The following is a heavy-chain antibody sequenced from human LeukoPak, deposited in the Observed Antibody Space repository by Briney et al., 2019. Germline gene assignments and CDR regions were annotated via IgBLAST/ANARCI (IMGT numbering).Heavy chain of an antibody. D-gene: IGHD3-22*01. CDR2: IYPGDSDT. J-gene: IGHJ2*01. Sequence: GESLKISCKGSGYSFTSYWIGWVRQMPGKGLEWMGIIYPGDSDTRYSPSFQGQVTISADKSIGTAYLQWSSLKASDTAMYYCARRASSGYYLYYWYFDLWGRGTLVTVSS. CDR3: ARRASSGYYLYYWYFDL. V-gene: IGHV5-51*01. CDR1: GYSFTSYW.